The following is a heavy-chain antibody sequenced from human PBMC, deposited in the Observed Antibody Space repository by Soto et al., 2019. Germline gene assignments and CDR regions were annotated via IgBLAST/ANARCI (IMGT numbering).Heavy chain of an antibody. J-gene: IGHJ4*02. V-gene: IGHV3-23*01. Sequence: PGRSPRLSYAAAGFTFSIYAMSWVRQAPGKGLEWVSSISGSGDSAYYADSVKGRFAISRDNSKNTLYLQINSLRAEDTAVYYCAKERSDHRIAAAAIDYWGQGAQVTVSS. D-gene: IGHD6-25*01. CDR1: GFTFSIYA. CDR3: AKERSDHRIAAAAIDY. CDR2: ISGSGDSA.